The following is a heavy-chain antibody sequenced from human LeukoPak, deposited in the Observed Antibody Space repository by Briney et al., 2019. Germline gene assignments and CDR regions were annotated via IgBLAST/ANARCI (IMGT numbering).Heavy chain of an antibody. Sequence: GGSLRLSCAASGFTFNTYGMNWVRQAPGKGLEWVSAISGSGGSTYYADSAKSRFTISRDNSKNTLYLQMNSLRAEDTAVYYCATYRQVLLPFESWGQGTLVTVSS. CDR2: ISGSGGST. V-gene: IGHV3-23*01. J-gene: IGHJ4*02. CDR3: ATYRQVLLPFES. D-gene: IGHD2-8*02. CDR1: GFTFNTYG.